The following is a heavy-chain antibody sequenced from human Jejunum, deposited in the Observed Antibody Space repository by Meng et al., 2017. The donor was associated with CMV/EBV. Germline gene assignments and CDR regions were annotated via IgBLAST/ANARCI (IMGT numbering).Heavy chain of an antibody. V-gene: IGHV1-18*04. Sequence: VHLLEAGAEVETPGASVKISCKTSGYTFTDHNSGWVQQAPGQGLEWVGWISLGNGQTVYGHKVQGRVTVTTDTSTSTAYMELRSLRSDDTAMYYCARDVWGFDYWGQGTLVTVSS. CDR2: ISLGNGQT. J-gene: IGHJ4*02. D-gene: IGHD7-27*01. CDR1: GYTFTDHN. CDR3: ARDVWGFDY.